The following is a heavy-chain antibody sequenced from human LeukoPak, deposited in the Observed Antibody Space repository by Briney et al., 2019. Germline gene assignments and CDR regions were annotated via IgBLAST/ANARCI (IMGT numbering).Heavy chain of an antibody. D-gene: IGHD3-22*01. CDR1: GFTFSSYS. CDR2: IRSKAYGGTT. Sequence: PGGSLRLSCAASGFTFSSYSMSWVRQAPGKGLEWVGFIRSKAYGGTTEYAASVKGRFTISRDDSKSVAYLQMNSLKTEDTAVYYCTREIVVVITHYYYGMDVWGQGTTVTVSS. V-gene: IGHV3-49*04. CDR3: TREIVVVITHYYYGMDV. J-gene: IGHJ6*02.